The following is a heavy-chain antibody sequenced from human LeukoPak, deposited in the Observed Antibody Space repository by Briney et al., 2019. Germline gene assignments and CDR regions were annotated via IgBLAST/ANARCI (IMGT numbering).Heavy chain of an antibody. CDR3: AKSDQLRWFGEPRRPFYYGMDV. CDR1: GYSFFSNYW. Sequence: GESLKISCKAYGYSFFSNYWIAWVRQMPGKGLEWMGILYPGDSDSRYSPSFQGQVTISADRSISTAYLHWSSLKVSDTAIYYCAKSDQLRWFGEPRRPFYYGMDVWGQGTTVTVSS. CDR2: LYPGDSDS. J-gene: IGHJ6*02. V-gene: IGHV5-51*01. D-gene: IGHD3-10*01.